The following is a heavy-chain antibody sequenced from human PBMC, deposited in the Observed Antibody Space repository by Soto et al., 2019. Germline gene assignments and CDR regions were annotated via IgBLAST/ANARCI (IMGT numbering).Heavy chain of an antibody. J-gene: IGHJ4*02. CDR2: IKQDGSAK. Sequence: GGSLRLSCAASGFTFSSYWMSWVRQAPGKGLEWVAIIKQDGSAKSYVDSVKGRFTISRDNAKNSLYLQINSLRFEYTGIYYCASEGLSGADCYFLDYWAQGTQVPVSS. D-gene: IGHD2-21*02. CDR3: ASEGLSGADCYFLDY. V-gene: IGHV3-7*01. CDR1: GFTFSSYW.